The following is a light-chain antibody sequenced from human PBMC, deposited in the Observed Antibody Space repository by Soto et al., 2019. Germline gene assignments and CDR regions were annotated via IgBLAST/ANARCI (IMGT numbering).Light chain of an antibody. J-gene: IGKJ2*01. CDR1: QSISSN. Sequence: EIAMTQSPATLSVSPGERAIISCRASQSISSNLAWYQQKPGQAPRLLIYGASTRATDIPTRFSGSGSGTEFTLTISSLQSEDFAVYYCQHYNDWPPMYTFGQGTKLEIK. CDR2: GAS. V-gene: IGKV3-15*01. CDR3: QHYNDWPPMYT.